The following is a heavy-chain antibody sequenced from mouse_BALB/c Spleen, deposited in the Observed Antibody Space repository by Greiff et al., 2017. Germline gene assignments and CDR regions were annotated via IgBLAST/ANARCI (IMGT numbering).Heavy chain of an antibody. CDR1: GFSLTSYG. D-gene: IGHD2-1*01. CDR3: ARGYGNYDYAMDY. V-gene: IGHV2-9*02. Sequence: VQLVESGPGLVAPSQSLSITCTVSGFSLTSYGVHWVRQPPGKGLEWLGVIWAGGSTNYNSALMSRLSISKDNSKSQVFLKMNSLQTDDTAMYYCARGYGNYDYAMDYWGQGTSVTVSS. CDR2: IWAGGST. J-gene: IGHJ4*01.